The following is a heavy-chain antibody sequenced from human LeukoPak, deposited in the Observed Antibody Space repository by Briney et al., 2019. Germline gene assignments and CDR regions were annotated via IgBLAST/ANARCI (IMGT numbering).Heavy chain of an antibody. CDR3: PPGLMGIAVAGLHHYYYGTAV. Sequence: KPSETLSLTCTVSGGSISSYYWSWIRQPPGKGLEWIGYIYYSGSTNYNPSLKSRVTISVDTFKNQFSLKLSSVTAADTAVYYCPPGLMGIAVAGLHHYYYGTAVSSQATTLT. CDR1: GGSISSYY. D-gene: IGHD6-19*01. J-gene: IGHJ6*02. CDR2: IYYSGST. V-gene: IGHV4-59*01.